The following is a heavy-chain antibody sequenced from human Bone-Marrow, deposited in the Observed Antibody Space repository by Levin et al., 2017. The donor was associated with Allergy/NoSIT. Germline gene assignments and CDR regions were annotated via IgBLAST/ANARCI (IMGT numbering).Heavy chain of an antibody. J-gene: IGHJ6*02. CDR2: IYPGDSDT. Sequence: GESLKISCKGSGYTFITYYIAWVRQMPGKGLEWVGIIYPGDSDTRYSPSFRGQVTISADKSISTAYLQWDSLKASDNATYYCARHYTLDVWGQGTTVTVSS. CDR3: ARHYTLDV. V-gene: IGHV5-51*01. CDR1: GYTFITYY.